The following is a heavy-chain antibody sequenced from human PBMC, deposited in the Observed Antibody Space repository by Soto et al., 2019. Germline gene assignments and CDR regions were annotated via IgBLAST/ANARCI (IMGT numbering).Heavy chain of an antibody. V-gene: IGHV5-51*01. CDR3: ARQRIAVAGSNYYYYGMDV. D-gene: IGHD6-19*01. Sequence: ESLKISCRGSGYSFTSYWIGWVRQMPGKGLEWMGIIYPGDSDTRYSPSFQGQVTISADKSISTAYLQWSSLKASDTAMYYCARQRIAVAGSNYYYYGMDVWGQGTTVTVSS. CDR1: GYSFTSYW. J-gene: IGHJ6*02. CDR2: IYPGDSDT.